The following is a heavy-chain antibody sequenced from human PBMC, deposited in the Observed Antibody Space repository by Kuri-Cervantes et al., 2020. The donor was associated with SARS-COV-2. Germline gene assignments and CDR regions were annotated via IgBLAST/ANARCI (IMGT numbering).Heavy chain of an antibody. D-gene: IGHD3-10*01. CDR3: VGITMVRGVRIYDY. Sequence: ESLKISCAVYGGSFRGYYWSWIRQPPGKGLEWIGSIYYSGSTYYNPSLKSRVTISVDTSKNQFSLKLSSVTAADTAVYYCVGITMVRGVRIYDYWGQGTLVTVSS. CDR1: GGSFRGYY. V-gene: IGHV4-34*01. J-gene: IGHJ4*02. CDR2: IYYSGST.